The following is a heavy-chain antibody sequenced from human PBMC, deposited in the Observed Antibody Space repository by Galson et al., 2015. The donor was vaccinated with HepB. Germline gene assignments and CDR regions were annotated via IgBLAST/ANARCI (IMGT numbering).Heavy chain of an antibody. CDR1: GYTFSNYY. CDR3: ARGARHYFRFFDQ. V-gene: IGHV1-46*01. D-gene: IGHD6-6*01. Sequence: SVKVSCKATGYTFSNYYLHWVRQAPGQGPEWMGIVNPSSGSATYAQYFQGRVTMTRDTSTTSVYMELSSLRSEDTAVYYCARGARHYFRFFDQWGQGTLVTVSS. J-gene: IGHJ4*02. CDR2: VNPSSGSA.